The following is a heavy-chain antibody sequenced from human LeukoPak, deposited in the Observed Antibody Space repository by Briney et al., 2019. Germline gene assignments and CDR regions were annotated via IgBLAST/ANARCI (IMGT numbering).Heavy chain of an antibody. J-gene: IGHJ4*02. Sequence: ASVNVSCKTSGYTFSSYDINWVRQASGKGLEWMGGFDPEDGETIYAQKFQGRVTMTEDTSTDTAYMELSSLRSEDTAVYYCATDGGSYSSDGYWGQGTLVTVSS. V-gene: IGHV1-24*01. CDR2: FDPEDGET. D-gene: IGHD1-26*01. CDR1: GYTFSSYD. CDR3: ATDGGSYSSDGY.